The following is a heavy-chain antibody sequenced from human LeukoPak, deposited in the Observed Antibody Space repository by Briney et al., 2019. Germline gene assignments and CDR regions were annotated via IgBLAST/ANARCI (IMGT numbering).Heavy chain of an antibody. CDR3: ARASGIAAASDY. V-gene: IGHV4-59*08. CDR2: IYYSGST. Sequence: SETLSLTCTVSGGSISSYYWSWIRQPPGKGLEWIGYIYYSGSTNYNPSIKSRVTISVDTSKNQFSLKLSSVTAADTAVYYCARASGIAAASDYWGQGTLVTVSS. CDR1: GGSISSYY. D-gene: IGHD6-13*01. J-gene: IGHJ4*02.